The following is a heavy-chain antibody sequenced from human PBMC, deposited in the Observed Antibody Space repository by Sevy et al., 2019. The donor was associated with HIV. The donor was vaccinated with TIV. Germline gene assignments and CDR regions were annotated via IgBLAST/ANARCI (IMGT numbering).Heavy chain of an antibody. CDR2: FSFGCGKI. D-gene: IGHD2-2*01. CDR3: AREGCSKPHDY. J-gene: IGHJ4*02. CDR1: GFTFSNYA. Sequence: GGSLRLSCAASGFTFSNYAMSWVRQAPGKGLEWVSTFSFGCGKINYADSVKGRFTISRDNSKNTLYPQMNSLRAEDTALYYCAREGCSKPHDYWGQGTLVTVSS. V-gene: IGHV3-23*01.